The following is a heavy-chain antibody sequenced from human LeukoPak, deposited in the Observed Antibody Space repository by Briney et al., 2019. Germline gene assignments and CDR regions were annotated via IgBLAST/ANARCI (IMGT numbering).Heavy chain of an antibody. V-gene: IGHV4-30-2*01. D-gene: IGHD3-22*01. Sequence: SETLSLTCAVSGGSISSGGYSWSWIRQPPGKGLEWIGYIYHSGSTYYNPSLKSRVTISVDRSKNQFSLKLSSVTAADTAVYYCARDTYYYDSPDAFDIWGQGTMVTVSS. J-gene: IGHJ3*02. CDR3: ARDTYYYDSPDAFDI. CDR1: GGSISSGGYS. CDR2: IYHSGST.